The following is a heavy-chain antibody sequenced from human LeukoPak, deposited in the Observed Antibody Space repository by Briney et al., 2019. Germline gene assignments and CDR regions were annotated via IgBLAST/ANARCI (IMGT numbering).Heavy chain of an antibody. CDR1: GFTFSSYA. CDR2: ISYDGSNK. J-gene: IGHJ5*02. D-gene: IGHD2-21*02. Sequence: GRSLRLSCAASGFTFSSYAMHWVRQAPGKGLEWVAVISYDGSNKYYADSVKGRFTISRDNSKNTLYLQMNSLRAEDTAVYYCAKDPRDNNWFDPWGQGTLVTVSS. V-gene: IGHV3-30-3*01. CDR3: AKDPRDNNWFDP.